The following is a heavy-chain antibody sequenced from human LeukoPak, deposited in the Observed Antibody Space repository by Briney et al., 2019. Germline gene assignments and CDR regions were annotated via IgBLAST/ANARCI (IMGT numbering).Heavy chain of an antibody. V-gene: IGHV1-69*05. CDR1: GGTFSSYA. D-gene: IGHD7-27*01. CDR2: IIPIFGTA. J-gene: IGHJ6*03. CDR3: AGALGKQYYYYYMDV. Sequence: ASVKVSCKASGGTFSSYAISWVRQAPGQGLEWMGGIIPIFGTANYAQKFQGRVTITTDESTSTAYMELSSLRSEDTAVYYCAGALGKQYYYYYMDVWGKGTTVTVSS.